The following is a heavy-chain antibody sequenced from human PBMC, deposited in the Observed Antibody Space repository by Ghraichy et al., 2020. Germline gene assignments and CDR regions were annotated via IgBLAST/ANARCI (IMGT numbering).Heavy chain of an antibody. J-gene: IGHJ6*02. CDR3: ARRGQRLARHYYYAMDV. Sequence: SETLSLTFTVSGGSISSSIYYWDWIRQPPGKGLEWIGSIHYSGSAYYNPSLKSRVTISVDTSKKQISLQLTSVSATDTAVFYCARRGQRLARHYYYAMDVWGQGTTVTVSS. V-gene: IGHV4-39*01. CDR1: GGSISSSIYY. D-gene: IGHD1-1*01. CDR2: IHYSGSA.